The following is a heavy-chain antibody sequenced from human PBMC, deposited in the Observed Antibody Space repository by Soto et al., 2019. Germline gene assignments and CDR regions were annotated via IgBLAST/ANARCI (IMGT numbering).Heavy chain of an antibody. V-gene: IGHV4-38-2*02. CDR3: ARDPGAAGYDFWSGYDHPYFDY. Sequence: YWGWIRQPPGKGLEWIGSIYHSGSTYYNPSLKSRVTISVDTSKNQFSLKLSSVTAADTAVYYCARDPGAAGYDFWSGYDHPYFDYWGQGTLVTVSS. D-gene: IGHD3-3*01. CDR2: IYHSGST. J-gene: IGHJ4*02. CDR1: Y.